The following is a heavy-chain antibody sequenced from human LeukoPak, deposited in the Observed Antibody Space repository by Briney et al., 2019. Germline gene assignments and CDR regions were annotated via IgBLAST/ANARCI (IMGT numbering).Heavy chain of an antibody. D-gene: IGHD5-12*01. Sequence: GESLKISCKGSGYSFTSYWIGWVRQMLGKGLEWMGIIYPGDSDTRYSPSFQGQVTISADKSISTAYLQWSSLKASDTAMYYCARLSRGYSGYDGPFDYWGQGTLVTVSS. CDR1: GYSFTSYW. V-gene: IGHV5-51*01. CDR2: IYPGDSDT. CDR3: ARLSRGYSGYDGPFDY. J-gene: IGHJ4*02.